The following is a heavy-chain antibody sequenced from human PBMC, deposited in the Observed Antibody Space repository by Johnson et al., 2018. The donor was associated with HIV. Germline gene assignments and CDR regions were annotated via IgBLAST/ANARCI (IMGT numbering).Heavy chain of an antibody. J-gene: IGHJ3*02. V-gene: IGHV3-30-3*01. D-gene: IGHD6-6*01. Sequence: QVQLVESGGGVVQPGRSLRLSCAASGFTFSSYAMHWVRQAPGKGLEWVAVISYDGSNKYYADSVKGRFTISRDNSKNTLKLQMNSLRAEDTAVYYCAKDPIRWGQLAYAFDIWGQGTMVTVSS. CDR3: AKDPIRWGQLAYAFDI. CDR1: GFTFSSYA. CDR2: ISYDGSNK.